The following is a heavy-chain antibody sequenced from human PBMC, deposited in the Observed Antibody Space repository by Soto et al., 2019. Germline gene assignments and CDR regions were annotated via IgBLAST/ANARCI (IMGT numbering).Heavy chain of an antibody. CDR2: FDPEDGET. J-gene: IGHJ4*02. CDR1: GGTFSSYT. CDR3: ATDYEWLRN. Sequence: ASVKVSCKASGGTFSSYTISWVRQAPGQGLEWMGGFDPEDGETIYAQKFQGGVTMTEDTSTDTAYMELSSLRSEDTAVYYCATDYEWLRNWGQGTLVTVSS. V-gene: IGHV1-24*01. D-gene: IGHD5-12*01.